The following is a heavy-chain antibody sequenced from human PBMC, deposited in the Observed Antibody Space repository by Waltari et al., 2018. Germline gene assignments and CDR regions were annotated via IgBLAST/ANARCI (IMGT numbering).Heavy chain of an antibody. CDR3: AREGSGFDP. CDR1: GFPFSTYN. J-gene: IGHJ5*02. CDR2: ISSSGDIT. V-gene: IGHV3-48*01. Sequence: EVQLVESGGGLVQPGGSLRLSCAASGFPFSTYNFNWVRQAPGRGLQWVSFISSSGDITYYTDSVKGRFTISRDIAKNSQYLQMNSLRVEDTAVYYCAREGSGFDPWGQGTLVTVSS.